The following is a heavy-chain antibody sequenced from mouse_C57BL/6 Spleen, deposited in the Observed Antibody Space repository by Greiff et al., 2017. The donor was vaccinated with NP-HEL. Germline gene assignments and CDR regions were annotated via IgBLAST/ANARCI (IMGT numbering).Heavy chain of an antibody. CDR3: ARSSFYAMDY. J-gene: IGHJ4*01. CDR1: GYAFSSSW. Sequence: VQLQQSGPELVKPGASVKISCKASGYAFSSSWMNWVKQRPGKGLEWIGRIYPGDGDTNYNGKFKGKATLTADKSSSTAHMQLSSLTSEDSAVYFCARSSFYAMDYWGQGTSVTVSS. CDR2: IYPGDGDT. V-gene: IGHV1-82*01.